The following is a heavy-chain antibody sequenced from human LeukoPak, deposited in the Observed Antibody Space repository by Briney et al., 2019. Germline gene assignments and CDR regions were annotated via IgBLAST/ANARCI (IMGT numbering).Heavy chain of an antibody. CDR2: ITYSSGYT. CDR1: GFTFSSYD. Sequence: GGSLRLSCAASGFTFSSYDMSWVRQAPGKGLQWVSGITYSSGYTYYADSVKGRFTISRDNSRNTLYQQMNSLRAEDTAVYYCAKDPSDLGGSGSNNYFDCWGQGTLVTVSS. CDR3: AKDPSDLGGSGSNNYFDC. J-gene: IGHJ4*02. D-gene: IGHD3-10*01. V-gene: IGHV3-23*01.